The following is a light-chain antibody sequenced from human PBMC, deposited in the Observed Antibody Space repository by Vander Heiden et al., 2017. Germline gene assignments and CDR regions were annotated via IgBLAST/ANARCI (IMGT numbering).Light chain of an antibody. CDR1: QSLSRNT. J-gene: IGKJ1*01. CDR2: GVS. V-gene: IGKV3-20*01. CDR3: QQVVGSYRT. Sequence: IVLTQSPGTLSLSPGDTATLSCKTSQSLSRNTLGWYQQRPGQAPRLLVSGVSGSATGVSDRFSDSGSGRDFSLTITRVQTEDFAVYYCQQVVGSYRTFGQGARVEIK.